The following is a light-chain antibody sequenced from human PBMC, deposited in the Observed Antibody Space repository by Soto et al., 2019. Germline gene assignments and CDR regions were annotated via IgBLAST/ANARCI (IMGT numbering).Light chain of an antibody. CDR1: SIDVGGYNF. J-gene: IGLJ1*01. CDR3: SSYATGSTLV. CDR2: DVS. V-gene: IGLV2-14*03. Sequence: QSALTQPASMSGSPGQSITISCTGTSIDVGGYNFVSWYQHHPGKAPKLIICDVSARPSGVSNRFSGSKSGNTASLTISGLQAEDEADYYCSSYATGSTLVLGTGTKLTVL.